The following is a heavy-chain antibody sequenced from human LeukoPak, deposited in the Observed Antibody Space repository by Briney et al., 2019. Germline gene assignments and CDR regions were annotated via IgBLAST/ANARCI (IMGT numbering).Heavy chain of an antibody. V-gene: IGHV3-11*01. D-gene: IGHD5-18*01. J-gene: IGHJ3*01. CDR2: SSRSGSTI. CDR3: TTLRPYIQPR. Sequence: GGSLRPSCAASGFTFSDYYMSWIRQAPGKGLEWVSYSSRSGSTIFYADSVKGRFTTSRDNAKNLLYLQMNSLKTEDTAVYYCTTLRPYIQPRWGQGTMVTVSS. CDR1: GFTFSDYY.